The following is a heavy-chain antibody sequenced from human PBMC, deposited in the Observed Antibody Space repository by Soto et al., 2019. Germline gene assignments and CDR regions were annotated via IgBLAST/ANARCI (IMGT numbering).Heavy chain of an antibody. D-gene: IGHD3-22*01. CDR1: GVSISDTSYY. Sequence: SETLSLTCTVSGVSISDTSYYWGWIRQPPGKRLEWIGSIYYSGNTYYNPSLKSRLTISVDSSKNQFSLNMTSVTAADTAVYYCARINYYDSSGYYDNWFDPWGQGTLVTVSS. CDR2: IYYSGNT. V-gene: IGHV4-39*01. J-gene: IGHJ5*02. CDR3: ARINYYDSSGYYDNWFDP.